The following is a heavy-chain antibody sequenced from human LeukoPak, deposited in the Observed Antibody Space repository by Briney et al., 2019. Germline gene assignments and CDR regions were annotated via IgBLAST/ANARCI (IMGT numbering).Heavy chain of an antibody. CDR3: ARDRGSKDYDFWSGYYKGDYYYYMDV. D-gene: IGHD3-3*01. CDR2: IYYSGST. J-gene: IGHJ6*03. CDR1: GDSISYFY. V-gene: IGHV4-59*01. Sequence: PSETLSLTCSVSGDSISYFYWSWIRQPPGKGLEWIGYIYYSGSTNYNPSLKSRVTISVDTSKNQFSLKLSSVTAADTAVYYCARDRGSKDYDFWSGYYKGDYYYYMDVWGKGTTVTVSS.